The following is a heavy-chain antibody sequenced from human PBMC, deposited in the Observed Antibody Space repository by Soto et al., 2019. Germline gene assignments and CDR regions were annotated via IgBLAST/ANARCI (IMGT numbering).Heavy chain of an antibody. CDR1: GGTFSSYA. D-gene: IGHD2-15*01. CDR2: IIPIFGTA. Sequence: GASVKVSWKASGGTFSSYAISWVRQAPGQGLEWMGGIIPIFGTANYAQKFQGRVTITADESTSTAYMELSSLRSDDTAVYYCARDEPPVEFDYCGQGTLVTVSS. CDR3: ARDEPPVEFDY. J-gene: IGHJ4*02. V-gene: IGHV1-69*13.